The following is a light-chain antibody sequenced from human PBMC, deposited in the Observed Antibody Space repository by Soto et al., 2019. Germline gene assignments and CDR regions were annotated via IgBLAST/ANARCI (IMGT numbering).Light chain of an antibody. CDR3: QSYDSSLSGSGVV. CDR1: SSNIGAGYD. CDR2: GNS. J-gene: IGLJ2*01. V-gene: IGLV1-40*01. Sequence: QSVLTQSPSVSGAPGRRVTISCTGSSSNIGAGYDVHWYQQLPGTAPKLLIYGNSNRPSGVPDRFSGSKSGTSASLAITGLQAEDEADYYCQSYDSSLSGSGVVFGGGTKVTVL.